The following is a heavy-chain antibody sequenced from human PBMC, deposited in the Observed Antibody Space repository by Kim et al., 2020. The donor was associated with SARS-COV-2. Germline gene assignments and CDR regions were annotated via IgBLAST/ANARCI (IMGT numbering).Heavy chain of an antibody. D-gene: IGHD6-13*01. J-gene: IGHJ4*02. V-gene: IGHV4-39*01. CDR3: ARRGAAAGNFDY. Sequence: HNPSLKSRVTISVDTSKNQFSLKLSSVTAADTAVYYCARRGAAAGNFDYWGQGTLVTVSS.